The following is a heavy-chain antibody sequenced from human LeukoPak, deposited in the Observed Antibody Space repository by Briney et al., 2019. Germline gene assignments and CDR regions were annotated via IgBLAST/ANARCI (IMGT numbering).Heavy chain of an antibody. CDR1: GGSISSYY. D-gene: IGHD3-10*01. CDR2: IYYSGST. J-gene: IGHJ4*02. V-gene: IGHV4-59*01. Sequence: SETLSLTCTVSGGSISSYYWSWIRQTPGKGLEWIGYIYYSGSTNYNPSLKSRVTISVDTSKNQFSLKLSSVTAADTAVYYCAREEWYGSSYDYWGQGTLVTVSS. CDR3: AREEWYGSSYDY.